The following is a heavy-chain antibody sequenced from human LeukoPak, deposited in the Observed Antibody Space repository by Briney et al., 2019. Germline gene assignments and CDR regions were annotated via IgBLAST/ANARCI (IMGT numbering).Heavy chain of an antibody. CDR3: ARYKSEAVVGKQHFDY. CDR1: GGSISDAAYY. CDR2: IYYSGST. J-gene: IGHJ4*02. D-gene: IGHD6-19*01. Sequence: PSQTLSLTCTVSGGSISDAAYYWSWIRQHPGEGLKWIGYIYYSGSTSYNPSLKSRVTISVDTSKNQFSPKLSSVTAADTAVYYCARYKSEAVVGKQHFDYWGQGTLVTVSS. V-gene: IGHV4-31*03.